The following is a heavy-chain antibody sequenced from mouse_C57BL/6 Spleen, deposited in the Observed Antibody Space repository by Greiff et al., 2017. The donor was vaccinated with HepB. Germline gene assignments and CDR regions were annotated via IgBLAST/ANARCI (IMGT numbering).Heavy chain of an antibody. V-gene: IGHV1-76*01. Sequence: QVQLQQSGAELVRPGASVKLSCKASGYTFTDYYINWVKQRPGQGLEWIARIYPGSGNTYYNGKFKGKATLTAEKSSRTAYMQLSSLTSEDSAVYFCARAGNCGRYDMDYWGQGTSVTVSS. D-gene: IGHD2-1*01. J-gene: IGHJ4*01. CDR2: IYPGSGNT. CDR1: GYTFTDYY. CDR3: ARAGNCGRYDMDY.